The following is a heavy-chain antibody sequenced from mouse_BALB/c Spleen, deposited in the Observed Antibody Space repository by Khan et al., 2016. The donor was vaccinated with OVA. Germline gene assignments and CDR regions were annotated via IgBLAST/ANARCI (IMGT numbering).Heavy chain of an antibody. J-gene: IGHJ3*01. CDR3: ARGGYSVFAY. CDR1: GYTFTDYV. V-gene: IGHV1-77*01. D-gene: IGHD1-1*01. Sequence: QVQLQQSGPELVKPGASVKMSCKASGYTFTDYVINWVKQRTGQGLEWIGDIYPGSGSTYYNEKFKGKAKLTADKSSNTAYMQLSSLTFEDSAVYCCARGGYSVFAYWGQGTLVTGSA. CDR2: IYPGSGST.